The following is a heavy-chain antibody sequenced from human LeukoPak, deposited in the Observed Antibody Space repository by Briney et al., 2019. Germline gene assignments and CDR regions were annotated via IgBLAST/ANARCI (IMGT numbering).Heavy chain of an antibody. CDR1: GFTFSDYW. J-gene: IGHJ4*02. Sequence: GGSLRPSCAASGFTFSDYWMSWVRQAPGKGLEWVANIKQDGSEKYYVDSVKGRFTISRDNAKNSLYLQMNSLRAEDTAVYYCAREPYAEEFDYWGQGTLVTVSS. V-gene: IGHV3-7*04. D-gene: IGHD4-17*01. CDR3: AREPYAEEFDY. CDR2: IKQDGSEK.